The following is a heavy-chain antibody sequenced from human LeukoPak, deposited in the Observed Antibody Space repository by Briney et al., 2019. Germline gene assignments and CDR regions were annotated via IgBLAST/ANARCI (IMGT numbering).Heavy chain of an antibody. CDR3: ARDVEPSDFWSGYSY. Sequence: PGGSLRLSCAASRFIFSDYYMSWIRQAPGKGLEWISHISSSGSIIYYADSVKGRFTISRDNAKNSLFLQMNNLRAEDTAVYYCARDVEPSDFWSGYSYWGQGSLVTVSS. CDR1: RFIFSDYY. CDR2: ISSSGSII. V-gene: IGHV3-11*04. D-gene: IGHD3-3*01. J-gene: IGHJ4*02.